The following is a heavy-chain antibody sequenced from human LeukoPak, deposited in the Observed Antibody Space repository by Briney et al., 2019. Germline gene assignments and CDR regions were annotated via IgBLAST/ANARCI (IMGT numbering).Heavy chain of an antibody. V-gene: IGHV3-30*02. CDR3: AKGSGNIVLMVQAALDY. CDR1: GFTFSSYG. D-gene: IGHD2-8*01. Sequence: GGSLRLSCAASGFTFSSYGMHWVRQAPGRGLEWVAFIRYDGSNKYYADSVKGRFTISRDNSKNTLYLQMNSLRAEDTAVYYCAKGSGNIVLMVQAALDYWGQGTLVTVSS. J-gene: IGHJ4*02. CDR2: IRYDGSNK.